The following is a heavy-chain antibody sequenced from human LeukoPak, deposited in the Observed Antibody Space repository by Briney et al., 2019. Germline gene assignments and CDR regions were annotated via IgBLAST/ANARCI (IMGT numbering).Heavy chain of an antibody. J-gene: IGHJ4*02. CDR2: IYANGIT. Sequence: SETLSLTCTVSGVSISAYHWTWIRQPAGKRLEWIGRIYANGITSYNPSLESRLTTSLDTSKNQLSLRLSSVTAADTALYYCAKKDGDFWGQGTLVTVSS. CDR1: GVSISAYH. V-gene: IGHV4-4*07. CDR3: AKKDGDF.